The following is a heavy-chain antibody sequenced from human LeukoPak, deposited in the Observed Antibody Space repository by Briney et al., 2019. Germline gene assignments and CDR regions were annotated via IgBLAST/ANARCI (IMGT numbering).Heavy chain of an antibody. J-gene: IGHJ4*02. Sequence: SETLSLTCTVSAGFVSNSNYYWGWIRQPPGKGLEWIGSIYYSGSTYYNPSLESRVTISVDTSKNQFSLKLSSVTAADTAVYYCARGRRDGYNLEYFDKWGQGTLVTVSS. D-gene: IGHD5-24*01. CDR2: IYYSGST. CDR1: AGFVSNSNYY. V-gene: IGHV4-39*01. CDR3: ARGRRDGYNLEYFDK.